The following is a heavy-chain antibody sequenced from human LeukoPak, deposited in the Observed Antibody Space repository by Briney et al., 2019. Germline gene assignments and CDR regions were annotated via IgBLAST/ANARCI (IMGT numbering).Heavy chain of an antibody. J-gene: IGHJ6*04. CDR2: IYYRGNT. CDR1: GGSISSYY. Sequence: SETLSLTCSVSGGSISSYYWSWIRQPPGKGLEWIGYIYYRGNTKYNPSLKSRVTISVDTSKNQFSLKLSSVTAADTAVYYCAKVRALAGTYDMGVWGKGTTVTVSS. CDR3: AKVRALAGTYDMGV. V-gene: IGHV4-59*01. D-gene: IGHD6-19*01.